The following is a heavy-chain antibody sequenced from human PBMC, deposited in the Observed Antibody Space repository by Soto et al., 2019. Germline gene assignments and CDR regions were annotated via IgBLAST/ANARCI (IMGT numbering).Heavy chain of an antibody. J-gene: IGHJ6*02. CDR1: GGSISSYY. Sequence: SETLSLTCTVSGGSISSYYWSWIRQPPGKGLEWIGYIYYSGTTYYTPSLKSRLTMSMDRANDHFSLNLTSVTAADTAVYFCARGHYYYGMDVWGQGITVTVS. V-gene: IGHV4-59*04. CDR3: ARGHYYYGMDV. CDR2: IYYSGTT.